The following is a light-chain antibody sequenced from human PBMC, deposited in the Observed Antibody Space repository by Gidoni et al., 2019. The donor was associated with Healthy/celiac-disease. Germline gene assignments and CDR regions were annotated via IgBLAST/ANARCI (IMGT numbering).Light chain of an antibody. CDR2: LNSDGSH. Sequence: QLVLTQSPSASASLGASVKLTCTLSSGHSSYAIAWHQQQPAKGPRYLMKLNSDGSHSKGDGIPDRFSGSSSGAERYLTLSSLQSEDEADYYCQTWGTGIQVFGGGTKLTVL. J-gene: IGLJ3*02. CDR1: SGHSSYA. CDR3: QTWGTGIQV. V-gene: IGLV4-69*01.